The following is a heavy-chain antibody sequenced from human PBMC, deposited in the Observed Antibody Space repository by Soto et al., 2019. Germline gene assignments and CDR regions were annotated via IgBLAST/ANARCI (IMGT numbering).Heavy chain of an antibody. CDR1: GGSISSSNW. V-gene: IGHV4-4*02. CDR3: ARVKGCSSTSCYAGDEPEMHYYYYGMDV. CDR2: IYHSGST. D-gene: IGHD2-2*01. J-gene: IGHJ6*02. Sequence: SETLSLTCAVSGGSISSSNWWSWVRQPPGKGLEWIGEIYHSGSTNYNPSLKSRVTISVDKSKNQFSLKLSSVTAADTAVYYCARVKGCSSTSCYAGDEPEMHYYYYGMDVWGQGTTVTVSS.